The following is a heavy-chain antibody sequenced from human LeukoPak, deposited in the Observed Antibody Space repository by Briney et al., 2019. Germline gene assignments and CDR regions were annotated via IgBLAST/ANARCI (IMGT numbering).Heavy chain of an antibody. CDR2: IYHSGST. V-gene: IGHV4-30-2*01. CDR3: ARGNGDMGIRYAFDI. CDR1: GGSISSGGYY. D-gene: IGHD2-15*01. J-gene: IGHJ3*02. Sequence: SQTLSLTCTVSGGSISSGGYYWSWIRQPPGKGLEWIGYIYHSGSTYYNPSLKSRVTISVDRSKNQFSLKLSSVTAADTAVYYCARGNGDMGIRYAFDIWGQGTMVTVSS.